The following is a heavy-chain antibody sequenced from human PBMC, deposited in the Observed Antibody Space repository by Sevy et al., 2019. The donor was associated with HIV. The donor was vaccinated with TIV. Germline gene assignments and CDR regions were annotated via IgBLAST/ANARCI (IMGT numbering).Heavy chain of an antibody. J-gene: IGHJ4*02. Sequence: GGSLRLSCTASGFIFNSYAMSWVRQAPGKGLEWVSTISGHGGCTSYADSVKGRFTISRDNSRKTLDLEMNSLRAEDAAIYYCAGGFWSGFDYWGQGSLVTVSS. CDR3: AGGFWSGFDY. V-gene: IGHV3-23*01. CDR2: ISGHGGCT. D-gene: IGHD3-3*01. CDR1: GFIFNSYA.